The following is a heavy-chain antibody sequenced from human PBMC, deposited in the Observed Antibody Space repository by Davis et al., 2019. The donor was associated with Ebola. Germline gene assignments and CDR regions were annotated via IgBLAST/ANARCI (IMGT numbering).Heavy chain of an antibody. CDR3: ARAKRKYYDILTGLNWFDP. Sequence: GSLRLSCAVYGGSFSGYYWSWIRQPPGKGLEWIGEINHSGSTNYNPSLKSRVTISVDTSKNQFSLKLSSVTAADTAVYYCARAKRKYYDILTGLNWFDPWGQGTLVTVSS. J-gene: IGHJ5*02. CDR2: INHSGST. V-gene: IGHV4-34*01. D-gene: IGHD3-9*01. CDR1: GGSFSGYY.